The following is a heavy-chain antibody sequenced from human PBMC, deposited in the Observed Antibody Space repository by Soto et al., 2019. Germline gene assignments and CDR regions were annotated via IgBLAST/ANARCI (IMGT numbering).Heavy chain of an antibody. CDR2: ISGGGGSS. Sequence: EVQLLESGGGLVQPGGSLRLSCAASGFSFSNYAMSWVRQAPGKGLEWVSGISGGGGSSYYADSVKGRFTISRDNSKNALYLQMNSLRAEDTAVYYCADNCGVDCHSVFFYWGQGTLVIVSS. J-gene: IGHJ4*02. V-gene: IGHV3-23*01. CDR1: GFSFSNYA. D-gene: IGHD2-21*02. CDR3: ADNCGVDCHSVFFY.